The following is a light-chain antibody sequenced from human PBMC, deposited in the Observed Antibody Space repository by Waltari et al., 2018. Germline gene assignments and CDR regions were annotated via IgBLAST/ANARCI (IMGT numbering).Light chain of an antibody. J-gene: IGKJ3*01. CDR1: QTLLDSSNNRNY. Sequence: DIVMTQSPDSLAVSLGERATINCKSSQTLLDSSNNRNYLAWYQQKPGQPPKLLIYWASSRESGVPDRFSGSGSATDFTLTITSLQAEDVAVYYCQQYYSPPPLFTFGPGTKVDIK. CDR2: WAS. CDR3: QQYYSPPPLFT. V-gene: IGKV4-1*01.